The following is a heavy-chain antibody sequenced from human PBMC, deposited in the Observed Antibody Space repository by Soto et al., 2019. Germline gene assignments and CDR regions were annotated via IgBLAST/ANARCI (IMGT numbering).Heavy chain of an antibody. D-gene: IGHD2-21*02. CDR3: ARVTAPGAFDI. CDR2: IYYSGST. V-gene: IGHV4-30-4*01. J-gene: IGHJ3*02. CDR1: GCSISSGDYY. Sequence: PSETLSLTCTVSGCSISSGDYYWSWIRQPPGKGLEWIGYIYYSGSTYYNPSLKSRVTISVDTSKNQFSLKLSSVTAADTAVYYCARVTAPGAFDIWGQGTMVTVSS.